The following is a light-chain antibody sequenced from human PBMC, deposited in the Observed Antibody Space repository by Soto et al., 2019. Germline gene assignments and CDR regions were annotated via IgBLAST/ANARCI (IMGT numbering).Light chain of an antibody. CDR3: QSYDSSLSGVV. Sequence: QAVVTQPPSVSGAPGQRVTISCTGSSSNIGAGYDVHWYQQLPGTAPKLLIYGNSNRPSGVPDRFSGSKSGTSVSLAITGLQADDEADYYCQSYDSSLSGVVFGGGTKLTVL. CDR2: GNS. J-gene: IGLJ2*01. V-gene: IGLV1-40*01. CDR1: SSNIGAGYD.